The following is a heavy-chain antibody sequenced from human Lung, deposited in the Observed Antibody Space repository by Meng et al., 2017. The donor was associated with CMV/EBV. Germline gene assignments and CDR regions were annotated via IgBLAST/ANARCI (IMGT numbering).Heavy chain of an antibody. J-gene: IGHJ6*02. CDR3: ARAAVVVLGGAPGSMDV. D-gene: IGHD2-21*01. Sequence: SVXVSCKTSGGTFRSNAIAWVRQAPGQGPEWMGGINPMFGTPKYAQKFQGRVTINADESTSTVSLEVNSLRSEDTAVYYCARAAVVVLGGAPGSMDVWGQGTPVTVSS. CDR1: GGTFRSNA. CDR2: INPMFGTP. V-gene: IGHV1-69*13.